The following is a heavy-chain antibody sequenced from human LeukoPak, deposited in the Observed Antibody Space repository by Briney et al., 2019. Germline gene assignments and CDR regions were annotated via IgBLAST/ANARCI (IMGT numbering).Heavy chain of an antibody. V-gene: IGHV1-2*02. CDR1: GYTFTGYY. J-gene: IGHJ4*02. Sequence: GASVKVSCKASGYTFTGYYMHWVRQAPGQGLEWMGWINPNSGGTNYAQRFQGRVTMTRDTSISTAYMELSRLRSDDTAVYYCTSSTKNYYGSVLFDYWGQGTLVTVSS. CDR2: INPNSGGT. CDR3: TSSTKNYYGSVLFDY. D-gene: IGHD3-10*01.